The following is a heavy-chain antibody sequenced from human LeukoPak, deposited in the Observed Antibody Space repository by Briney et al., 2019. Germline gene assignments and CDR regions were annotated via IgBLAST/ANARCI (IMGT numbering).Heavy chain of an antibody. J-gene: IGHJ5*02. Sequence: ASVKLSCKASGYTFTGYYMHWVRHAPGQGLELMGLINPNSGGTNYAQHFQGRVTMTRDTSISKAYMELSSLRSDDAAVDCCARDRKRVAATTNTTYGWFDPLGEGAPVTASS. CDR2: INPNSGGT. CDR1: GYTFTGYY. V-gene: IGHV1-2*02. D-gene: IGHD6-25*01. CDR3: ARDRKRVAATTNTTYGWFDP.